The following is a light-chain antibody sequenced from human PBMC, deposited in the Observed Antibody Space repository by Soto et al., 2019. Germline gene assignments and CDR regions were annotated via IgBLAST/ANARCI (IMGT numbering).Light chain of an antibody. Sequence: DIQMTQSPSSLSASVGDRVTITCQASQDISNYLNWYQQKPGKAPKLLIYDASNLETGVPSRFSGSGSGTDFTFTISSLQPEDIATYYRQQYDNLLLTFVGRTKVDIK. V-gene: IGKV1-33*01. CDR2: DAS. CDR1: QDISNY. CDR3: QQYDNLLLT. J-gene: IGKJ4*01.